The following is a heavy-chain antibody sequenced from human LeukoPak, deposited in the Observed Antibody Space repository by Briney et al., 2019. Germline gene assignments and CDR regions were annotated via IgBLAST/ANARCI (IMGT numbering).Heavy chain of an antibody. J-gene: IGHJ3*02. CDR3: ARDLRLVTTNAFDI. CDR1: GFTFSSYG. CDR2: ISYDGSNK. V-gene: IGHV3-30*03. D-gene: IGHD4-17*01. Sequence: GGSLRLSCAASGFTFSSYGMNWVRQAPGKGLEWVAVISYDGSNKYYADSVKGRFTISRDNSKNTLYLQMNSLRAEDTAVYYCARDLRLVTTNAFDIWGQGTMVTVSS.